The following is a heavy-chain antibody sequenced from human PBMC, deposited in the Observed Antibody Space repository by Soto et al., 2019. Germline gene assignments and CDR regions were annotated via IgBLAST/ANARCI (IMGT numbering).Heavy chain of an antibody. V-gene: IGHV3-23*01. CDR1: GFTFSSYA. J-gene: IGHJ4*02. CDR2: ISGSGGST. CDR3: AKADCSGGSCYSPDRYYFDY. Sequence: GGSLRLSCAASGFTFSSYAMSWVRQAPGKGLEWVSAISGSGGSTYYADSVKGRFTISRDNSKNTLYLQMNSLRAEDTAVYYCAKADCSGGSCYSPDRYYFDYWGQGTLVTVSS. D-gene: IGHD2-15*01.